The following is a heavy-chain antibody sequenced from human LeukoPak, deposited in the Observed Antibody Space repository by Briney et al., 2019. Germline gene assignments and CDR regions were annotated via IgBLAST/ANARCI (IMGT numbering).Heavy chain of an antibody. D-gene: IGHD3-10*01. J-gene: IGHJ5*02. CDR3: ARVLGSGSYRSPSRAYNWFDP. Sequence: SETLSLTCSVSGVSISSSNSYWGWIRQPPGKGLEWIGSIYYTGNTYYNASLKSQVSISIDMSKNQFSLKITSVTAADTGVYYCARVLGSGSYRSPSRAYNWFDPWGQGTLVTVSS. CDR2: IYYTGNT. V-gene: IGHV4-39*01. CDR1: GVSISSSNSY.